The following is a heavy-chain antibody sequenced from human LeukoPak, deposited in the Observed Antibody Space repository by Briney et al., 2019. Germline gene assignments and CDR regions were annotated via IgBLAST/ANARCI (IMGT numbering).Heavy chain of an antibody. V-gene: IGHV1-2*02. CDR1: GYTFTGYY. D-gene: IGHD6-6*01. Sequence: ASVKVSCKASGYTFTGYYMHWVRQAPGQGLEWMGWINPNSGGTNYAQKFRGRVTMTRDTSISKAYMELSRLRSDDTAVYYCARDSVSSSSFDYWGQGTLVTVSS. CDR2: INPNSGGT. CDR3: ARDSVSSSSFDY. J-gene: IGHJ4*02.